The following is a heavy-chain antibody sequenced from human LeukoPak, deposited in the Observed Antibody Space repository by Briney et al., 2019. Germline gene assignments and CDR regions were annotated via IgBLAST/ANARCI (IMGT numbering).Heavy chain of an antibody. V-gene: IGHV4-59*01. CDR3: ARARGQLTGPWGGWYYYMDV. Sequence: PSETLSLTCTVSGGSISSYYWSWIRQPPGKGLEWIGYIYYSGSTNYNPSLKSRVTISVDTSKNQFSLKLSSVTAADTAVYYCARARGQLTGPWGGWYYYMDVWGKGTTVTISS. CDR1: GGSISSYY. D-gene: IGHD7-27*01. CDR2: IYYSGST. J-gene: IGHJ6*03.